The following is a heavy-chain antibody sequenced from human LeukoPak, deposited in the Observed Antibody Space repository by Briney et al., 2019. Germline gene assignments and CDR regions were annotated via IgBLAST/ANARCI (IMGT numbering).Heavy chain of an antibody. CDR1: GFTFSSYA. J-gene: IGHJ4*02. D-gene: IGHD3-10*01. V-gene: IGHV3-64D*06. CDR3: VPRDVRGVILFDY. Sequence: GGSLRLSCSASGFTFSSYAMHWVRQAPGKGLEYVSAISSNGGSTYYADSVKGRFTISRDNSKNTLYLQMSSLRAEDTAVYYCVPRDVRGVILFDYWGQGTLVTVSS. CDR2: ISSNGGST.